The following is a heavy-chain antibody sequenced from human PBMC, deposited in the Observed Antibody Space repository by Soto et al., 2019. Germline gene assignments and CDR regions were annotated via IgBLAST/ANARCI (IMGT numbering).Heavy chain of an antibody. CDR1: GYTFTSYA. Sequence: GASVKVSCKASGYTFTSYAIHCVRQAPGQRLEWMGWINAGNGNTKYSQKFQGRVTITRDTSASTAYMELSSLRSEDTAVYYCARGVDLLLWFGDLLSAAFYFDYWGQGTLVTVS. J-gene: IGHJ4*02. CDR2: INAGNGNT. CDR3: ARGVDLLLWFGDLLSAAFYFDY. V-gene: IGHV1-3*01. D-gene: IGHD3-10*01.